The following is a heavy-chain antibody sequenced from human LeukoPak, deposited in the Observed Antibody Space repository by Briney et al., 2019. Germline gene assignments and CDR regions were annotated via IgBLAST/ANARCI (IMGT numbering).Heavy chain of an antibody. CDR3: AREGVGSYGYEDWFDP. CDR2: INPNSGGT. J-gene: IGHJ5*02. D-gene: IGHD5-18*01. Sequence: ASVKVSCMASGYTFTGYYMHWVRQAPGQGLEWMGRINPNSGGTNYAQKFQGRVTMTRDMSISTAYMELSRLRSDDTAVYYCAREGVGSYGYEDWFDPWGQGTLVTVSS. CDR1: GYTFTGYY. V-gene: IGHV1-2*06.